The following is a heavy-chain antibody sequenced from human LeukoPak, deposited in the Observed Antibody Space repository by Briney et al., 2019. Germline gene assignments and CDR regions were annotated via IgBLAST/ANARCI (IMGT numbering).Heavy chain of an antibody. D-gene: IGHD5-18*01. CDR2: ISYSGTT. CDR1: GGSISGYY. CDR3: ARLRGYSYGFDS. J-gene: IGHJ4*02. V-gene: IGHV4-59*08. Sequence: SETLSLTCTVSGGSISGYYWSWVRQPPGKGLEWIGYISYSGTTNYNPSLKSRVTISVDTSNNQFSLKLSSVTATDTAVYYCARLRGYSYGFDSWGQGTLVTVSP.